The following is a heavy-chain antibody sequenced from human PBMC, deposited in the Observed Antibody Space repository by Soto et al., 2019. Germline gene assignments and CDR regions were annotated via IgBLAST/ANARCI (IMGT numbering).Heavy chain of an antibody. V-gene: IGHV3-23*01. CDR1: GFTFTTYA. Sequence: QSGGSLRLSCTASGFTFTTYALNWVRQAPGKGLEWVSDISGSGVTIHYADSVKGRFTISRDNSNNTLFLQMSSLRPEVTPVYYCAKPGKKGGLEGAGMDVWGQGTTVTVSS. D-gene: IGHD3-16*01. CDR3: AKPGKKGGLEGAGMDV. CDR2: ISGSGVTI. J-gene: IGHJ6*02.